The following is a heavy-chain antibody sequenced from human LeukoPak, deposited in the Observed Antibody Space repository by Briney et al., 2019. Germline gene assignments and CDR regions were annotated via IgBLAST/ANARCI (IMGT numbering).Heavy chain of an antibody. Sequence: SETLSLTCAVYGGSFSDYYWSWIRPPPGKGLEWIGEINHSGITNYNPSLKSRVNISVDTSKSQFSLRLSSVTAADTAVYYCARALLNGGREDYWGQGTLVTVSS. CDR3: ARALLNGGREDY. J-gene: IGHJ4*02. D-gene: IGHD2-8*01. V-gene: IGHV4-34*01. CDR1: GGSFSDYY. CDR2: INHSGIT.